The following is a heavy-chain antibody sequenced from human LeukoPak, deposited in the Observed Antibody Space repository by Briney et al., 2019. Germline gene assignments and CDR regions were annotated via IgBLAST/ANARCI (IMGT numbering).Heavy chain of an antibody. V-gene: IGHV3-23*01. CDR2: FSGSGGDT. CDR3: AKSGYNRFDY. Sequence: GGPLRLSCAASGFTFNSYAMSWVRQAPGKGLEWVSAFSGSGGDTYYADSVKGRFTISRDNSKNTLYLQMNSLRAEDTAVYYCAKSGYNRFDYWGQGTLVTVSS. D-gene: IGHD5-24*01. CDR1: GFTFNSYA. J-gene: IGHJ4*02.